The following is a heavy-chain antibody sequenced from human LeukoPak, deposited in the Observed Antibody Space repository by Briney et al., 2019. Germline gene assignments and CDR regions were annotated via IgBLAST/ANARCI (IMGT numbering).Heavy chain of an antibody. CDR2: INHSGST. V-gene: IGHV4-34*01. J-gene: IGHJ6*02. CDR1: GGSFSGYY. CDR3: ARGPGMIVVLNYYYYYGMDV. Sequence: SETLSLTCAVYGGSFSGYYWSWIRQPPGKGLEWIGEINHSGSTNYNPSLKSRVTISVDTSKNQFSLKLSSVTAADTAVYYCARGPGMIVVLNYYYYYGMDVWGQGTTVTVSS. D-gene: IGHD3-22*01.